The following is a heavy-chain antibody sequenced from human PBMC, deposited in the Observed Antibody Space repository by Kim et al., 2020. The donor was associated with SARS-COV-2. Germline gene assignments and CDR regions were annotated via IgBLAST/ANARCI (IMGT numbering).Heavy chain of an antibody. V-gene: IGHV4-39*01. CDR1: GGSISSSSYY. Sequence: SETLSLTCTVSGGSISSSSYYWGWIRQPPGKGLEWIGSIYYSGSTYYNPSLKSRVTISVDTSKNQFSLKLSSVTAADTAVYYCARRSPIDFWSGYYYGAFDIWGQGTMVTVSS. CDR3: ARRSPIDFWSGYYYGAFDI. CDR2: IYYSGST. J-gene: IGHJ3*02. D-gene: IGHD3-3*01.